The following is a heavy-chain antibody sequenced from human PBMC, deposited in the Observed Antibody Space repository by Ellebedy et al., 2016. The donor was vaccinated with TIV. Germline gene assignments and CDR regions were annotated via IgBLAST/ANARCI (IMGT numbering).Heavy chain of an antibody. V-gene: IGHV4-59*01. D-gene: IGHD3-10*01. J-gene: IGHJ5*02. CDR3: ARDAYGSGSYYTDPFWFDP. CDR2: IYYSGST. CDR1: GGSISSSY. Sequence: MPSETLSLTCIVSGGSISSSYWSWIRQPPGKGLEWIGYIYYSGSTNYNPSLKSRVTISVDTSKNQFSLKLSSVTAADTAVYYCARDAYGSGSYYTDPFWFDPWGQGTLVTVSS.